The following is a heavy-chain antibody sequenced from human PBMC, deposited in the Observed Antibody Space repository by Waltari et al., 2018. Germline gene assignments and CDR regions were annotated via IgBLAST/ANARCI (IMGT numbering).Heavy chain of an antibody. CDR1: GYSISSGYY. Sequence: QVQLQESGPGLVKPSETLSLTCAVSGYSISSGYYWGWIRQPPGKGRKWFGSIYHSGRPCTHPSLKSRVTISVETSKTRFSLKLSSVTAADTAVYYCARRRRGDYEDYWGQGTLVTVSS. CDR3: ARRRRGDYEDY. V-gene: IGHV4-38-2*01. D-gene: IGHD4-17*01. J-gene: IGHJ4*02. CDR2: IYHSGRP.